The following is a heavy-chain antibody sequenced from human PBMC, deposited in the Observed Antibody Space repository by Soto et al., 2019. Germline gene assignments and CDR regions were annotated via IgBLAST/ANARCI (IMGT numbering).Heavy chain of an antibody. D-gene: IGHD3-10*01. J-gene: IGHJ4*02. CDR2: ISRNGERR. V-gene: IGHV3-64*02. Sequence: EVQLVESGEGLVQPGGSLRLSCAASGVIFSSYAMYWVRQAPGQGLEYVSGISRNGERRGYADSVKGRFSIYRDNSKSPLYLQMGSLRTEDMAVYYCARGGPYGRLTAPDYWGQGTLVSVSS. CDR1: GVIFSSYA. CDR3: ARGGPYGRLTAPDY.